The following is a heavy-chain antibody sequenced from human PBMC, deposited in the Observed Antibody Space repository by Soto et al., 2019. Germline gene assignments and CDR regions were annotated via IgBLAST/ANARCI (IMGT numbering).Heavy chain of an antibody. CDR2: IKQDESEE. Sequence: GGSLRLSCAASGFTFSTYWMSWVRQAPGRGLEWVANIKQDESEEYYVDSVKGRFTISRDNAKNSLYLQMNSLRAEDTAVYYCARDYCGGDCQLDYWGQGTLVTSPQ. V-gene: IGHV3-7*01. D-gene: IGHD2-21*02. J-gene: IGHJ4*02. CDR1: GFTFSTYW. CDR3: ARDYCGGDCQLDY.